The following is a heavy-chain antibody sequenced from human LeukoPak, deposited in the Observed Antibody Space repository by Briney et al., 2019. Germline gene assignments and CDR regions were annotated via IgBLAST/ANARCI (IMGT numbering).Heavy chain of an antibody. J-gene: IGHJ5*02. V-gene: IGHV3-30*18. CDR3: AKDGGWKLLGWFDP. CDR1: GFTFSSYG. Sequence: PGGSLRLSCAASGFTFSSYGMHWVRQAPGKGLEWVAVISYDGSNKYYADSVKGRFTISRDNSKNTLYLQMNSLRAEDTAVYYCAKDGGWKLLGWFDPWGQGTLVTVSS. D-gene: IGHD1-26*01. CDR2: ISYDGSNK.